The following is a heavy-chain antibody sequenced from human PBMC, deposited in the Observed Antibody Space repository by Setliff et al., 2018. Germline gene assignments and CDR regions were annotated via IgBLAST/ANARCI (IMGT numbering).Heavy chain of an antibody. CDR1: GYSISSGYY. CDR3: ARSAGYSSSWYNYYYGMDV. V-gene: IGHV4-38-2*01. Sequence: KPSETLSLTCAVSGYSISSGYYWGWIRQPPGKGLEWIGSIYHSGSTYYNPSLKSRVTISVDTSKNQFSQKLSSVTAADTAVYYCARSAGYSSSWYNYYYGMDVWGQGTTVTVSS. D-gene: IGHD6-13*01. J-gene: IGHJ6*02. CDR2: IYHSGST.